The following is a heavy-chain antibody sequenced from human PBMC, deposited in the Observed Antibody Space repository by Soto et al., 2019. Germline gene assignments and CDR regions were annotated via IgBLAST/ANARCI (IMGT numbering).Heavy chain of an antibody. D-gene: IGHD6-13*01. V-gene: IGHV1-8*01. CDR1: GYTFTSYD. CDR2: MNPNRGNT. J-gene: IGHJ4*02. Sequence: GASVKVSCKASGYTFTSYDINWVRQATGQGLEWRGWMNPNRGNTGYAQKFQGRVTMTRNTSISTAYMELSSLRSEDTAVYYCARFGGDAAGTRYFDYRGQGTLVTVSS. CDR3: ARFGGDAAGTRYFDY.